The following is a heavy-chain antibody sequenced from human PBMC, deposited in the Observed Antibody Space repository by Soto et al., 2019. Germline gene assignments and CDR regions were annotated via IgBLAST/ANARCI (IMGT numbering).Heavy chain of an antibody. CDR1: GFTFSDYS. CDR3: VRDHLWAFDY. CDR2: INGRDGAI. D-gene: IGHD3-3*02. Sequence: EVQLVESGGGLVQPGGSLRLSCAASGFTFSDYSMNWVRQAPGKGLEWVSYINGRDGAINYVDSVKGRFTISRDDAKNSLYLQMNSLRDDDTAIYFCVRDHLWAFDYWGQGLVVTVSS. J-gene: IGHJ4*02. V-gene: IGHV3-48*02.